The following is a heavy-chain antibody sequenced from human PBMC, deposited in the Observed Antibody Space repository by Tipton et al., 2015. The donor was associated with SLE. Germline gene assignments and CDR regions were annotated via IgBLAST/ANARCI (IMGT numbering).Heavy chain of an antibody. CDR1: GFTFSTYA. V-gene: IGHV3-23*01. J-gene: IGHJ4*02. CDR3: ARHASIQRWLITSFDY. Sequence: SLRLSCAAAGFTFSTYAMSWVRQVPGKGLQWVSVISDSGDSTHYADSVKGRFILSRDNSKNTVYLQMNSLRAEDTAIYYCARHASIQRWLITSFDYWGQGTLVTVSS. D-gene: IGHD5-18*01. CDR2: ISDSGDST.